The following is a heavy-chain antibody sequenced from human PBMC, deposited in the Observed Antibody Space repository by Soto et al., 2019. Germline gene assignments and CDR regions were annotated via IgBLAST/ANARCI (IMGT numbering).Heavy chain of an antibody. J-gene: IGHJ6*02. Sequence: PSETLSLTCTVSGGSISTYYWIWIRRPPGKGLEWIGYIYNSGSTHSNPSLQSRVTISVDTSKNQFSLKLSSVTAADTAIYYCARARITMVREVIKYNMDVWGQGTTVTVSS. CDR1: GGSISTYY. V-gene: IGHV4-59*01. CDR3: ARARITMVREVIKYNMDV. CDR2: IYNSGST. D-gene: IGHD3-10*01.